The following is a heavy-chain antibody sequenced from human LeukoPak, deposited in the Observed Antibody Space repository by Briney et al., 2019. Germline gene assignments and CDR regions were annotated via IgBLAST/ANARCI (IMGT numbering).Heavy chain of an antibody. CDR3: ARCLADRVRLYGDPYPYYFDY. D-gene: IGHD4-17*01. V-gene: IGHV4-34*01. CDR2: INHSGST. Sequence: PSETLSLTCAVYGGSFSGYYWSWIRQPPGKGLEWIGEINHSGSTNYNPSLKSRVTISVDTSKNQFSLKLSSVTAADTAVYYCARCLADRVRLYGDPYPYYFDYWGQGTLVTVSS. CDR1: GGSFSGYY. J-gene: IGHJ4*02.